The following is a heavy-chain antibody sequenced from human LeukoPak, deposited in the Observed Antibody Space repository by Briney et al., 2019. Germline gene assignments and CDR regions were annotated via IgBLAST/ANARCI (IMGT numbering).Heavy chain of an antibody. Sequence: GGSLRLSCAASGFTFSSYSMNWVRQAPGKGLEWVSSISSSSSYIYYADSVKGRFTISRDNATNSLYLQMNSLRAEDTAVYYCAREMLSGWLLSYYYYGMDVWGQGTTVTVSS. CDR1: GFTFSSYS. V-gene: IGHV3-21*01. D-gene: IGHD6-19*01. CDR3: AREMLSGWLLSYYYYGMDV. J-gene: IGHJ6*02. CDR2: ISSSSSYI.